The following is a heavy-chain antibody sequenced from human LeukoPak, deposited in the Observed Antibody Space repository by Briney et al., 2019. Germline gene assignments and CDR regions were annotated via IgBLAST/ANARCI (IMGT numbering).Heavy chain of an antibody. D-gene: IGHD3-10*01. Sequence: PGGSLRLSYAASGFTFSSYWMHWVRQAPGKGLVWGSLINTDGSSTSYADSVKGRFTISRDNAKNSLYLQMNSLRAEDTAVYYCARIPTLGLDLPRGDAFDIWGQGTMVTVSS. V-gene: IGHV3-74*01. CDR3: ARIPTLGLDLPRGDAFDI. CDR2: INTDGSST. CDR1: GFTFSSYW. J-gene: IGHJ3*02.